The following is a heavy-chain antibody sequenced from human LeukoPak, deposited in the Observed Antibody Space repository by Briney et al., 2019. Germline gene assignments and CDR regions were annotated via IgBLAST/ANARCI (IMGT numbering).Heavy chain of an antibody. CDR2: IRSKAYGGTT. J-gene: IGHJ4*02. Sequence: PGGSLRLSCTASGFTFGDYAMSWFRQAPGKGLEWVGFIRSKAYGGTTEYAASVKGRFTISRDDSKSIAYLQMNSLKTEDTAVYYCTRVGARNWNHINRGDFDYWGQGTLVTVSS. CDR1: GFTFGDYA. V-gene: IGHV3-49*03. D-gene: IGHD1-14*01. CDR3: TRVGARNWNHINRGDFDY.